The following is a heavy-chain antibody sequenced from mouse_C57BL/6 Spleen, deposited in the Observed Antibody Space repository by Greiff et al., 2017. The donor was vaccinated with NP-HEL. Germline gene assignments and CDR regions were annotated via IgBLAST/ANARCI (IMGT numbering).Heavy chain of an antibody. J-gene: IGHJ3*01. CDR3: TRGGDGYTWFAY. V-gene: IGHV1-15*01. D-gene: IGHD2-3*01. CDR2: IDPETGGT. Sequence: QVQLKQSGAELVRPGASVTLSCKASCYTFTDYEMHWVKQTPVHGLEWIGAIDPETGGTAYNQKFKGKAILTADKSSSTAYMELRSLTAEDSAVYYCTRGGDGYTWFAYWGQGTLVTVSA. CDR1: CYTFTDYE.